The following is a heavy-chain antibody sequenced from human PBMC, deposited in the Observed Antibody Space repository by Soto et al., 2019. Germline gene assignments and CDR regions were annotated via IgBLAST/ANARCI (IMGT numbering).Heavy chain of an antibody. CDR1: GFTFSSYS. CDR3: ASGVFGLVSPVIGGY. CDR2: FSRTSNYI. D-gene: IGHD3-3*01. V-gene: IGHV3-21*01. Sequence: EVQVVESGGGLVKPGGSLTLSCAASGFTFSSYSMNWVRQAPGKGLEWVSSFSRTSNYIYYTDSVKGRFTISRDNAKNSIYLQMNSLRAEDTATYYCASGVFGLVSPVIGGYWGQGTLVTVSS. J-gene: IGHJ4*02.